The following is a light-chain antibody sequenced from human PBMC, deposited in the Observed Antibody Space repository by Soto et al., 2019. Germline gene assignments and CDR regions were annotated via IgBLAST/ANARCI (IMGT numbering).Light chain of an antibody. Sequence: EIVLTQSPGTLSVSPGERVTLSCRASQSVNSNYLAWYQQRPGQAPRLLIFGASYRATGIPDRFSGSGSGTDFTLTISRLEPEDFAVDDCQQYSSSPPEFTFGPGTKVDSK. V-gene: IGKV3-20*01. CDR1: QSVNSNY. CDR2: GAS. J-gene: IGKJ3*01. CDR3: QQYSSSPPEFT.